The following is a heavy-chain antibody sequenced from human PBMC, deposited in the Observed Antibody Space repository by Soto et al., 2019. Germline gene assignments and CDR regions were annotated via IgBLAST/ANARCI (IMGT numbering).Heavy chain of an antibody. J-gene: IGHJ6*02. D-gene: IGHD1-7*01. Sequence: VQLVESGGGLVKPGGSLRLSYAASGFTFREAWMSWVRQAPGKGLEWVGRIKSKSDGETTDYAAPVKGRFTISRDDSEKTVHLQMNSLKAEDSAIYYCVTAGPELYYYYYGMDVWGQGTTVTVAS. CDR3: VTAGPELYYYYYGMDV. CDR2: IKSKSDGETT. V-gene: IGHV3-15*01. CDR1: GFTFREAW.